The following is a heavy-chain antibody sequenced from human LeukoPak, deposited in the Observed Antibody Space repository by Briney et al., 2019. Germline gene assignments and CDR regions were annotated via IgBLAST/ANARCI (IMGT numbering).Heavy chain of an antibody. CDR1: GFTFSDHY. V-gene: IGHV3-72*01. CDR3: ARVHSDTWYGNYFDY. D-gene: IGHD2/OR15-2a*01. J-gene: IGHJ4*02. CDR2: TRNKANGYTT. Sequence: GGSLILSCVASGFTFSDHYMDWVRQAPGKGLEWVGRTRNKANGYTTEYAASVKGRITISRDDSRNSLFLQMNGLKTEDTAVYYCARVHSDTWYGNYFDYWGQGTLVTVSS.